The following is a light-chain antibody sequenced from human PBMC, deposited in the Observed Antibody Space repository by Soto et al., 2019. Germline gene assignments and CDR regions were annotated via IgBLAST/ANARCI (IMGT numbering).Light chain of an antibody. V-gene: IGLV2-8*01. CDR2: EVN. CDR3: SSYAGSNNLL. CDR1: SSDVGAYNY. Sequence: QPVLTQPPSASGSPGQSVTISCTGTSSDVGAYNYVSWYQQYPGKAPKLIIYEVNKRPSGVPDRFSGSKSGNTASLTVSGLQADDESDYYCSSYAGSNNLLFGGGTKLTVL. J-gene: IGLJ2*01.